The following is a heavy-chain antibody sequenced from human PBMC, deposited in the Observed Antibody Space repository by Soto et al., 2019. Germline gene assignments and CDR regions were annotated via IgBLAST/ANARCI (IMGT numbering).Heavy chain of an antibody. D-gene: IGHD3-3*01. CDR1: GGTFSSYA. Sequence: SVKVSCTASGGTFSSYAISWVRQAPGQGLEWMGGIIPIFGTANYAQKFQGRVTITADESTSTAYMELSSLRSEDTAVYYCARAIFGALSGFDYWGQGTLVTVSS. J-gene: IGHJ4*02. V-gene: IGHV1-69*13. CDR2: IIPIFGTA. CDR3: ARAIFGALSGFDY.